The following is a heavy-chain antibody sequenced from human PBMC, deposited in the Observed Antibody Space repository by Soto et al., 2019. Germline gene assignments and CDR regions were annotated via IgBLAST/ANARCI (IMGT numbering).Heavy chain of an antibody. CDR2: IYPGDSDT. D-gene: IGHD3-10*01. J-gene: IGHJ6*03. Sequence: GESLKISCKGSGYSFTSYWIGWVRQMPGKGLEWMGIIYPGDSDTRYSPSFQGQVTISADKSISTAYLQWSSLKASDTAMYYCARGPRGSLRYYYYYYMDVWGKGTTVTVS. CDR3: ARGPRGSLRYYYYYYMDV. V-gene: IGHV5-51*01. CDR1: GYSFTSYW.